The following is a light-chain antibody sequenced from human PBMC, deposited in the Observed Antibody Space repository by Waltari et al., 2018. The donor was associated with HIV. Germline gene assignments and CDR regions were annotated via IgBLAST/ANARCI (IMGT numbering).Light chain of an antibody. Sequence: QSALTQPPSVSGAPGQRVTISCTWKRSNIGAGYFVHWYQHLPGTAPKLLVYSDIKRPSGVPDRCSGSKSGTSASLVITGLQAEDEADYYCQSYDSSLRASVFGGGTKLTVL. CDR3: QSYDSSLRASV. J-gene: IGLJ2*01. V-gene: IGLV1-40*01. CDR1: RSNIGAGYF. CDR2: SDI.